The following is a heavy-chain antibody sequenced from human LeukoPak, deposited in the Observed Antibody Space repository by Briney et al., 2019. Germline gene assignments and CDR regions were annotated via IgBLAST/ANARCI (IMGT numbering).Heavy chain of an antibody. V-gene: IGHV3-21*01. Sequence: GGSLRLSCAASGFTFSSYSMNWVRQAPGKGLEWVSSISSSSSYIYYADSVKGRFTISRDNAKNSLYLQMNSLRAEDAAVYYCARDIFSSSNWFDPWGQGTLVTVSS. J-gene: IGHJ5*02. CDR1: GFTFSSYS. CDR2: ISSSSSYI. CDR3: ARDIFSSSNWFDP. D-gene: IGHD6-13*01.